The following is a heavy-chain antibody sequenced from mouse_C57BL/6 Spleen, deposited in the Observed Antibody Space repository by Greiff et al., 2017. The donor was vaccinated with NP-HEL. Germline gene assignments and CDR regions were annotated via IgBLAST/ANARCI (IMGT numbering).Heavy chain of an antibody. CDR2: INPNNGGT. V-gene: IGHV1-26*01. Sequence: EVQLQQSGPELVKPGASVKISCKASGYTFTDYYMNWVKQSHGKSLEWIGDINPNNGGTSYNQKFKGKATLTVDKSSSTAYMELRSLTSEASAVYYGDRMGQISTVVAPHWYFDVWGTGTTVTVSS. CDR3: DRMGQISTVVAPHWYFDV. CDR1: GYTFTDYY. J-gene: IGHJ1*03. D-gene: IGHD1-1*01.